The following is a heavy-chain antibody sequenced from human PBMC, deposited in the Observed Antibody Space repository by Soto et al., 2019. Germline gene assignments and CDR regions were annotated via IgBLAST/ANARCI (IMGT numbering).Heavy chain of an antibody. Sequence: QVQLVQSGAEVKKPGASVKVSCKASGYTFTSYGITWVRQAPGQGLEWMGWISAYYGNTNYAQKLQGRVTMTTDTSTSTAYMELRSLRSDDTAVYYCARDCRIVADSRTEIDAFDIWGQGTMVTVSS. D-gene: IGHD2-21*01. CDR3: ARDCRIVADSRTEIDAFDI. V-gene: IGHV1-18*04. J-gene: IGHJ3*02. CDR1: GYTFTSYG. CDR2: ISAYYGNT.